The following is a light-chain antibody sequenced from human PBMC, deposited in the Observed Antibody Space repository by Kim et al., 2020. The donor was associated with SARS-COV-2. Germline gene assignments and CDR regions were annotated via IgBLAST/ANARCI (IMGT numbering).Light chain of an antibody. Sequence: QSVTISCTGTSSDVGGYNYVSWYQQYPGKAPKRMIYEVTKRPSGVPDRFSGSKSGNTASLTVSGLQAEDEADYYCSSYAGSNNFVVFGGGTKLTVL. J-gene: IGLJ2*01. CDR3: SSYAGSNNFVV. CDR1: SSDVGGYNY. CDR2: EVT. V-gene: IGLV2-8*01.